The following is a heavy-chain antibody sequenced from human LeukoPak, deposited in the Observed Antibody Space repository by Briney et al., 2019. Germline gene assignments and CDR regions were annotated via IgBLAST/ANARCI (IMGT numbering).Heavy chain of an antibody. J-gene: IGHJ5*02. CDR1: GGSFSGYY. Sequence: PSETLSLTCAVYGGSFSGYYWSWIRQPPEKGLEWIGEINHSGSTNYNPSLKSRVTISVDTSKNQFSLKLSSVTAADTAVYYCARSITIFGVVQSIRRWFDPWGQGTLVTVSS. D-gene: IGHD3-3*01. CDR3: ARSITIFGVVQSIRRWFDP. CDR2: INHSGST. V-gene: IGHV4-34*01.